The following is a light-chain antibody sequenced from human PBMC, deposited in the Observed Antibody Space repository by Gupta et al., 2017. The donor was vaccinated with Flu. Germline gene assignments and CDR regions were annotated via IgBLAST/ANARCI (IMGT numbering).Light chain of an antibody. V-gene: IGKV3-15*01. Sequence: EIVMTQSPATLSVSPGERATLSCRASQSIANTLAWYQQKPGQAPRLLISAASTRATEVPARFSGSGSGTEFTLTISRLQSEDFAVYYCQQDDNWPIILGGGTKVDIK. J-gene: IGKJ4*01. CDR3: QQDDNWPII. CDR2: AAS. CDR1: QSIANT.